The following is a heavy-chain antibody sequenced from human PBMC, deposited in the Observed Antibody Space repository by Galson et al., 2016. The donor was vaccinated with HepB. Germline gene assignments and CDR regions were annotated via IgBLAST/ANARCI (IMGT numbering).Heavy chain of an antibody. J-gene: IGHJ4*02. CDR3: ARLRGGYDFDY. Sequence: SLRLSCAASGFTFSGYWMTWVRQAPGKGLEWVANIKEDESETDYVDSVKGRFTVSRDNAKKSLYLVMNSLRAEDTAVYYCARLRGGYDFDYWGQGTLVTVSS. V-gene: IGHV3-7*03. CDR1: GFTFSGYW. CDR2: IKEDESET. D-gene: IGHD5-12*01.